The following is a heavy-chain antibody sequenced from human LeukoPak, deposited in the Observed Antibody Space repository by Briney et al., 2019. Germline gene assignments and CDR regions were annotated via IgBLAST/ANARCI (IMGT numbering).Heavy chain of an antibody. Sequence: PVGSRRLSSAGYGFAFDEIGMHWGRQALGKGLEWVSFISGDGSVTYYTDSLRGRFTVSRDDSKNSLYLQMGSLRAEDTALYYCGKDGPVISYWGQGTVVSVFS. CDR1: GFAFDEIG. J-gene: IGHJ4*02. CDR2: ISGDGSVT. V-gene: IGHV3-43*02. CDR3: GKDGPVISY. D-gene: IGHD3-16*02.